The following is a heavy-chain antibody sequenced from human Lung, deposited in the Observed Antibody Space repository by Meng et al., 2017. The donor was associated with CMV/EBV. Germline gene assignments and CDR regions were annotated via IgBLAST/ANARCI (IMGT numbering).Heavy chain of an antibody. CDR3: ARDRASIAAPGDYYYGMDV. CDR1: GGTFSSYA. Sequence: KISXKASGGTFSSYAISWVRQAPGQGLEWMGGIIPIFGTANYAQKFQGRVTITTDEFPSTAYMELSSLRSEDTAVYYCARDRASIAAPGDYYYGMDVWGQGXTVTVSS. D-gene: IGHD6-6*01. V-gene: IGHV1-69*05. CDR2: IIPIFGTA. J-gene: IGHJ6*02.